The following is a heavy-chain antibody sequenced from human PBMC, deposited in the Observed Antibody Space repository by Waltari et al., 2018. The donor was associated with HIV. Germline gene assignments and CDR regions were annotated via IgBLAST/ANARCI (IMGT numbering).Heavy chain of an antibody. CDR2: ISSDGSTT. CDR1: GFTFRSYW. CDR3: ARENTMTYYDALDI. Sequence: EVQLVESGGGLVQPGGSLRLSCAASGFTFRSYWMQWVRQAPGKGLVWVSCISSDGSTTNYADSVKGRLTISRDNAKNTLYLQMNSLRADDTAVYYCARENTMTYYDALDIWGQGTMVTVSS. D-gene: IGHD4-17*01. J-gene: IGHJ3*02. V-gene: IGHV3-74*01.